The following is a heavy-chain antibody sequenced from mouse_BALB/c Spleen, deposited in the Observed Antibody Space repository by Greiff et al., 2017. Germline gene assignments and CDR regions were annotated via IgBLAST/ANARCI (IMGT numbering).Heavy chain of an antibody. V-gene: IGHV14-3*02. D-gene: IGHD2-1*01. CDR1: GFNIKDTY. CDR3: ARSRYYGDAMDY. J-gene: IGHJ4*01. CDR2: IDPANGNT. Sequence: EVQLQQSGAELVKPGASVKLSCTASGFNIKDTYMHWVKQRPEQGLEWIGRIDPANGNTKYDPKFQGKATITADTSSNTAYLQLSSLTSEDTAVYYCARSRYYGDAMDYWGQGTSVTVSS.